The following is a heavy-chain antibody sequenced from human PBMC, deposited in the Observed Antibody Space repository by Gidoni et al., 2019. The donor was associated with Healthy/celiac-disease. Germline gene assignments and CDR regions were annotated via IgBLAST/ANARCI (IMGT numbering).Heavy chain of an antibody. CDR1: GGSISSSSYY. J-gene: IGHJ4*02. CDR2: IYYSGST. V-gene: IGHV4-39*01. CDR3: ARRAVRSSGWELYYFDY. Sequence: QLQLQESGPGLVKPSETLSLTCTVSGGSISSSSYYWGWIRQPPGKGLEWIGSIYYSGSTYYNPSLKSRVTISVDTSKNQFSLKLSSVTAADTAVYYCARRAVRSSGWELYYFDYWGQGTLVTVSS. D-gene: IGHD6-19*01.